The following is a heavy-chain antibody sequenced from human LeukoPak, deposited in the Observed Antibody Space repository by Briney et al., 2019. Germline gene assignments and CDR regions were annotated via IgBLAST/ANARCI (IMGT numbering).Heavy chain of an antibody. CDR1: GGTFSSNV. CDR2: IIPIIGTA. J-gene: IGHJ4*02. D-gene: IGHD6-13*01. V-gene: IGHV1-69*13. CDR3: ASEYSSSTTISDY. Sequence: ASVKVSCKASGGTFSSNVINWVRQAPGQGLELMGGIIPIIGTANYAQKFQGRVTITADESTSTAYMELSSLRSEDTAIYYCASEYSSSTTISDYWGQGTLVTVSS.